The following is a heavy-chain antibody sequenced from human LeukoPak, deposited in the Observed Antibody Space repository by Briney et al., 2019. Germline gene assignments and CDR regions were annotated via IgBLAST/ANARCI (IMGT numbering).Heavy chain of an antibody. J-gene: IGHJ4*02. CDR1: GGSLSGYY. Sequence: SETLSLICAVYGGSLSGYYWSWIRQPPGKGLEWIGEINRSGSTNYNPSLKSRVTISVDTSKNQFSLKLSSVTAADTAVYYCARRGVVPAAIAQDYWGQGTLVTVSS. CDR2: INRSGST. V-gene: IGHV4-34*01. CDR3: ARRGVVPAAIAQDY. D-gene: IGHD2-2*02.